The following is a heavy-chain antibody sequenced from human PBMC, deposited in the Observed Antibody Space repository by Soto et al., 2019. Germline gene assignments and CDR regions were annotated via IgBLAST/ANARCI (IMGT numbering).Heavy chain of an antibody. J-gene: IGHJ4*02. Sequence: GGPLRLSCAASGFTFSSYGMHWVRQAPGKGLEWVAVIWYDGSNKYYADSVKGRFTISRDNSKNTLYLQMNSLRAEDTAVYYCARDPLPHSRAALDYWGQGTLVTVSS. V-gene: IGHV3-33*01. CDR2: IWYDGSNK. CDR1: GFTFSSYG. D-gene: IGHD6-6*01. CDR3: ARDPLPHSRAALDY.